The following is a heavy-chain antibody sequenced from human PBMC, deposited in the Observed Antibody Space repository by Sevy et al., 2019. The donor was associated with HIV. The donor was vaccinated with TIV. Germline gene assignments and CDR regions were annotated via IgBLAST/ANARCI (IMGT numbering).Heavy chain of an antibody. J-gene: IGHJ4*02. CDR3: AKDKGYCSGGSCSLFDY. V-gene: IGHV3-23*01. CDR1: GFTFSSYA. D-gene: IGHD2-15*01. Sequence: GGSLRLSCAASGFTFSSYAMSWVRQAPGKGLEWVSAISGSGGSTYNADSVKGRFTISRDNSKNTLYLKMNSLRAEDTAVYYCAKDKGYCSGGSCSLFDYWGQGTLVTVSS. CDR2: ISGSGGST.